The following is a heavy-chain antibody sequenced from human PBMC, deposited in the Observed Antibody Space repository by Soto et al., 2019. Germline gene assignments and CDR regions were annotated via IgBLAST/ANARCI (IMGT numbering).Heavy chain of an antibody. Sequence: ASVKVSCKVSGYTLTELSMHWVRQAPGKGLEWMGGFDPEDGETIYAQKFQGRVTMNEDTSTDTAYMELSSLRSEDTAVYYCATGPIPIRELVPPYYFDYWGQGTLVTVSS. D-gene: IGHD6-13*01. CDR1: GYTLTELS. V-gene: IGHV1-24*01. J-gene: IGHJ4*02. CDR3: ATGPIPIRELVPPYYFDY. CDR2: FDPEDGET.